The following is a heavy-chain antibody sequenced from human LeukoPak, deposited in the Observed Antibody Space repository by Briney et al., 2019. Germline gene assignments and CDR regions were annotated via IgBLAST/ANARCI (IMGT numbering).Heavy chain of an antibody. V-gene: IGHV3-30*02. CDR2: ISHDGSKK. CDR3: AKDGDCSGDSCDRLYYHYYYMDV. CDR1: GFTFNNYG. D-gene: IGHD2-15*01. J-gene: IGHJ6*03. Sequence: PGGSLRLSCVASGFTFNNYGMHWVRQAPGKGLEWLTFISHDGSKKYYADSVKGRFTISRDDSRTTLFLQVNSLRGDDTALYYCAKDGDCSGDSCDRLYYHYYYMDVWGKGTTVTVSS.